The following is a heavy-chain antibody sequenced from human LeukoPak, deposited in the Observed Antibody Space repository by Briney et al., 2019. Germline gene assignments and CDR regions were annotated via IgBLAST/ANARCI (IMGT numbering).Heavy chain of an antibody. V-gene: IGHV4-30-4*01. CDR3: ARPGGSSSWRYFDL. Sequence: SSETLSLTCTVSGGSISSGDYYWSWIRQPPGKGLEWIGYIYYSGSTNYNPSLKSRVTISVDTSKNQFSLKLSSVTAADTAVYYCARPGGSSSWRYFDLWGRGTLVTVSS. J-gene: IGHJ2*01. CDR2: IYYSGST. CDR1: GGSISSGDYY. D-gene: IGHD6-13*01.